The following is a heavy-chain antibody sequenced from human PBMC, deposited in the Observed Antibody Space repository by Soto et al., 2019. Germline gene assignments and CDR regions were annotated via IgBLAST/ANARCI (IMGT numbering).Heavy chain of an antibody. Sequence: GGSLRLSCAASGFSFSNYEMNWVRQAPGKGLEWVSFISTTSTTYYADSVKGRFTFSRDNAKNSLFLQMNSLRAEDTAVYYCARGYSIGYGIDFWGQGTLVTVSS. CDR2: ISTTSTT. CDR1: GFSFSNYE. CDR3: ARGYSIGYGIDF. J-gene: IGHJ4*02. D-gene: IGHD5-18*01. V-gene: IGHV3-48*03.